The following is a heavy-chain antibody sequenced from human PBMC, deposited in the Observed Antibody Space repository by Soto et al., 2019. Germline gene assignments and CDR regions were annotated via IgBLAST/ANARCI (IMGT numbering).Heavy chain of an antibody. J-gene: IGHJ4*02. Sequence: QVQLQESGPGLVKPSQTLSLTCTVSGASISGGDHYWSWVRQPPGKGLEWIGHLSYTGNSYNPYYNPALQSRPTMPLDTSQNQFSLNLTSVTAADTAVYFCARSGRSLLDYWGQGALVSVSS. CDR1: GASISGGDHY. V-gene: IGHV4-30-4*01. CDR3: ARSGRSLLDY. CDR2: LSYTGNSYNP. D-gene: IGHD1-26*01.